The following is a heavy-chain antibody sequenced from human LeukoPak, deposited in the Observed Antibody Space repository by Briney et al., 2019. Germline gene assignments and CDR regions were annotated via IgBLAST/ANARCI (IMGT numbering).Heavy chain of an antibody. CDR1: GGSISSGGYY. CDR2: SYYSGST. CDR3: ARTYYYDSSGKTVWFDP. V-gene: IGHV4-31*03. Sequence: SQTLSLTCTVSGGSISSGGYYWSWIRQHPGKGLECIWYSYYSGSTYYNPSLKGRVTISVDTSKNQFSLKLSSVTAADTAVYYCARTYYYDSSGKTVWFDPWGQGTLVTVSS. D-gene: IGHD3-22*01. J-gene: IGHJ5*02.